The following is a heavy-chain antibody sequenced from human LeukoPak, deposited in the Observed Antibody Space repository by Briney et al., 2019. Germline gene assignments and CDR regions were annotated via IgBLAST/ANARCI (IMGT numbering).Heavy chain of an antibody. CDR2: IWYGGSNK. CDR1: GFTFSSYA. V-gene: IGHV3-30*02. D-gene: IGHD6-6*01. Sequence: GGSLRLSCVASGFTFSSYAMHWVRQAPGKGLEWVALIWYGGSNKNYADSVKGRFTISRDNSKNTLYLQMNSLRPEDTAVYFCAKEGGVYSSSSYYDYWGQGTLVTVSS. CDR3: AKEGGVYSSSSYYDY. J-gene: IGHJ4*02.